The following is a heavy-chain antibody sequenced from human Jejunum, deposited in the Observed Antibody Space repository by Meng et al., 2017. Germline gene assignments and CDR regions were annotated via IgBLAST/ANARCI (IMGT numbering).Heavy chain of an antibody. CDR3: ARDWGCRDGSCFSGLLEY. J-gene: IGHJ4*02. V-gene: IGHV4-4*02. CDR1: CGSISSSTR. Sequence: QLQLQEPGPGLVEPSGTRSVTCGGTCGSISSSTRWSWVRQSPGKGLEWIGEMYHGGDTNYNPSLETRVTISTDTSRNEFSLKLRSVTAADTAVYYCARDWGCRDGSCFSGLLEYWGQGILVTVSS. D-gene: IGHD2-15*01. CDR2: MYHGGDT.